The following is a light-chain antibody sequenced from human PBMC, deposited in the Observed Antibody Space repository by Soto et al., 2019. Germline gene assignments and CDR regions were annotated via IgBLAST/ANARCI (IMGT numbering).Light chain of an antibody. CDR2: DVS. J-gene: IGKJ1*01. Sequence: EIVLTQSPVTLSLSPGERATLSCRASQSVSGYLAWYQQKPGQAPRLLIYDVSNRATGIPARFSGSGSGTDFTLTISRLEPEDFAVYYCQQYGSSPGTFGQGTKVDIK. CDR1: QSVSGY. CDR3: QQYGSSPGT. V-gene: IGKV3-20*01.